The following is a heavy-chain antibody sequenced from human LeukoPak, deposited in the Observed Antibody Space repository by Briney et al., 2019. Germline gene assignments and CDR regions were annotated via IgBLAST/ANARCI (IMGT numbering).Heavy chain of an antibody. D-gene: IGHD6-13*01. Sequence: GGSLRLSCAASGLTFSSYSMKWVRQAPGKGLEWHSSISGSSSYIYYADSVKGRFTISRDNARNSLYLQMKSLRAEDTAVYYCARTPSIVGYTSRELGHWYFDLWGRGTPVTVSS. CDR3: ARTPSIVGYTSRELGHWYFDL. CDR2: ISGSSSYI. J-gene: IGHJ2*01. CDR1: GLTFSSYS. V-gene: IGHV3-21*01.